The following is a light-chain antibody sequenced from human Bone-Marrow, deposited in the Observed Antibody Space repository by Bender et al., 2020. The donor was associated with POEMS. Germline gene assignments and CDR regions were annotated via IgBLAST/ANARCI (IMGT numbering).Light chain of an antibody. Sequence: QSVVTQPPSLSEAPRQRVTISCSGSSSNIGNHGVNWYQQLPGEAPKLLIYYDDLLTPGVSDRFSASKSGTSASLALSGLRSGCVALYYYTARDDSLSGRIFGGGSKLSLL. CDR2: YDD. CDR1: SSNIGNHG. CDR3: TARDDSLSGRI. V-gene: IGLV1-36*01. J-gene: IGLJ2*01.